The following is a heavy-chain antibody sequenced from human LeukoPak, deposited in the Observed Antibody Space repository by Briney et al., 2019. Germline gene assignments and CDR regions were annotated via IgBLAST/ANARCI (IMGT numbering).Heavy chain of an antibody. CDR2: IQYDGSNK. J-gene: IGHJ3*02. D-gene: IGHD6-13*01. CDR3: AAEGRIAAEVAFDI. V-gene: IGHV3-30*02. Sequence: GGSLRLFCAASGFTFSSHGMHWVRQAPGKGREWVAFIQYDGSNKKYADAVKGRFTISRDNSKNTLYLQMNSLRAEDTAVYYCAAEGRIAAEVAFDIWGQGTMVTVSS. CDR1: GFTFSSHG.